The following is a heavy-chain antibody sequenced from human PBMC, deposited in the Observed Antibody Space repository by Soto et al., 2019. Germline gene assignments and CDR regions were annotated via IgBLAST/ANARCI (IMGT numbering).Heavy chain of an antibody. V-gene: IGHV6-1*01. J-gene: IGHJ4*02. CDR3: ARNNYGSGSYYSSFDD. CDR1: GDSVSSNSAA. D-gene: IGHD3-10*01. CDR2: TYYNSIWYT. Sequence: QVQLQQSGPGLVKPSQTLSLNCVISGDSVSSNSAAWNWIRQSPSRGLEWLGRTYYNSIWYTDYALYVKSRLTINPDTSKNQVTLQLNSVTPEDTAVYYCARNNYGSGSYYSSFDDWGQGILVTVSS.